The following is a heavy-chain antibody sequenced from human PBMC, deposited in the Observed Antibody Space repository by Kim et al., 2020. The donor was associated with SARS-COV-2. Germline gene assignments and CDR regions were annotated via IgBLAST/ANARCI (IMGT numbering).Heavy chain of an antibody. CDR3: PGTIFGAAGL. V-gene: IGHV3-53*01. D-gene: IGHD3-3*01. Sequence: GSLRLSCAASGFNVITNYMIWVRQAPGMGLDWFSVISGVDTHYADSVKRRFTISRDNSKNTLYLQMTSLTPEDTAVYYCPGTIFGAAGLCGQGTLVTVS. J-gene: IGHJ4*02. CDR2: ISGVDT. CDR1: GFNVITNY.